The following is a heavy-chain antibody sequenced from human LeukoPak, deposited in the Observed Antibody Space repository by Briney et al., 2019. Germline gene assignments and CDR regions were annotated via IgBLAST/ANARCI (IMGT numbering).Heavy chain of an antibody. CDR3: AKVIRGGYGMDV. CDR2: ISDRRGIT. Sequence: PGGALRLSCAASGFTFSSFGMNWVRQAPGKGLEWVSYISDRRGITYYADCVEGRFTIFIDNSKNSMSLQLNRLKDEDTAVYFCAKVIRGGYGMDVWGQGTTVTVSS. V-gene: IGHV3-48*02. J-gene: IGHJ6*02. CDR1: GFTFSSFG. D-gene: IGHD3-10*01.